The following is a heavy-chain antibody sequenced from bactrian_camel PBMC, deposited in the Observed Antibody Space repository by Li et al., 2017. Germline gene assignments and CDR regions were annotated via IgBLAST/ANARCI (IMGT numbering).Heavy chain of an antibody. V-gene: IGHV3S31*01. CDR2: ISCDAVYE. D-gene: IGHD7*01. J-gene: IGHJ6*01. Sequence: VQLVESGGGLVQPGGSLRLSCAASGFTFSSYPMTWVRQAPGKGLEWVTRISCDAVYEYYVQSVKGRFTIFRDNAKNTLYLQMNSLQTEDSGVYYCATDFGGGYRQLGYWGQGTQVTVS. CDR1: GFTFSSYP. CDR3: ATDFGGGYRQLGY.